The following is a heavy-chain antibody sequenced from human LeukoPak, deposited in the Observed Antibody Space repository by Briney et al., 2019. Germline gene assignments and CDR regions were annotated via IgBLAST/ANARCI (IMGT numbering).Heavy chain of an antibody. D-gene: IGHD6-6*01. J-gene: IGHJ6*03. CDR3: ARAPGIAARQYYMDV. V-gene: IGHV3-23*01. Sequence: GGSLRLSCVASEFTFSSYSMTWVRQGPERGLEWVSAISSSGASTYYADSVKGRFTISRDNSKNTLYLQMNSLTAEDTAVYYCARAPGIAARQYYMDVWGKGTTVTVSS. CDR2: ISSSGAST. CDR1: EFTFSSYS.